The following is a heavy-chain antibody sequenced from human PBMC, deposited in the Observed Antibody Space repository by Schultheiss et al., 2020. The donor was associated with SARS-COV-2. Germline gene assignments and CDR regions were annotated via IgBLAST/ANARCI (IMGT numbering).Heavy chain of an antibody. D-gene: IGHD1-26*01. CDR3: TTDSGRHPDY. CDR1: GFTFSSYA. J-gene: IGHJ4*02. V-gene: IGHV3-15*01. CDR2: IKSKTDGGTT. Sequence: GGSLRLSCAASGFTFSSYAMSWVRQAPGKGLEWVGRIKSKTDGGTTDYAAPVKGRFTISRDDSKNTLYLQMNSLKTEDTAVYYCTTDSGRHPDYWGQGTLVTVSS.